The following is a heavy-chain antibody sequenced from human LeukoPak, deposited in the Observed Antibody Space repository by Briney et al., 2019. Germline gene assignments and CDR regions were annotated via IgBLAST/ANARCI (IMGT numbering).Heavy chain of an antibody. J-gene: IGHJ4*02. D-gene: IGHD4-11*01. V-gene: IGHV4-30-4*01. CDR2: IYYSGTS. Sequence: SQTLSLTCTVSGGSISSSYYFWSWIRQPPGKGLEWIGYIYYSGTSYYSPSFKSRVTISLDTSKNQFSLKVNSVTAADTAVYYCARADYTGYYFDFWGQGTLVTVSS. CDR3: ARADYTGYYFDF. CDR1: GGSISSSYYF.